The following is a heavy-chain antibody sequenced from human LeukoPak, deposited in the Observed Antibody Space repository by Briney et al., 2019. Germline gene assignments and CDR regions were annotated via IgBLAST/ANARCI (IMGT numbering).Heavy chain of an antibody. CDR3: ARHYGSGRDGRLSWFVP. Sequence: SETLSLTCTVSGRSNSTFYWSWLRPPPGKGLEWSGYIYYSRSTNYNSSLKSRVTISVDTSKNQFSLKPSSVTAADTAVYYCARHYGSGRDGRLSWFVPSGKGTLVTVSS. D-gene: IGHD3-10*01. V-gene: IGHV4-59*08. CDR1: GRSNSTFY. J-gene: IGHJ5*02. CDR2: IYYSRST.